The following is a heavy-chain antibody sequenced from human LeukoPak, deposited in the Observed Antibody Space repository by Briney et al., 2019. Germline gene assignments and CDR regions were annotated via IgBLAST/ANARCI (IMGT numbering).Heavy chain of an antibody. Sequence: SETLSLTCTVSGGSISSSSYYWGWIRQPPGKGLEWIGSIYYSGSTYYNPSLKSRATISVDTSKNQFSLKLSSVTAADTAVYYCARRVTVVGATPDYWGQGTLVTVSS. CDR1: GGSISSSSYY. V-gene: IGHV4-39*01. J-gene: IGHJ4*02. D-gene: IGHD1-26*01. CDR2: IYYSGST. CDR3: ARRVTVVGATPDY.